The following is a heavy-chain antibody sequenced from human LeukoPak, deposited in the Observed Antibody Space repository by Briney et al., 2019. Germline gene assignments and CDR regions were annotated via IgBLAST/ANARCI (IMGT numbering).Heavy chain of an antibody. V-gene: IGHV4-59*01. D-gene: IGHD5-18*01. CDR3: ARDRGYGYDMPYRYFDY. J-gene: IGHJ4*02. CDR2: IYYSGST. CDR1: GGSISSYY. Sequence: SETLSLTCTVSGGSISSYYWSWIRQPPGKGLEWIGYIYYSGSTNYNPSLKSRVTISLDTSKTQFSLKLSSVTAADTAVYYCARDRGYGYDMPYRYFDYWGQGTLVTVSS.